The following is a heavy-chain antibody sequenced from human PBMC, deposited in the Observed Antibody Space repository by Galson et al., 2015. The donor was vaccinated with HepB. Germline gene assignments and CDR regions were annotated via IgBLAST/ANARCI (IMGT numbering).Heavy chain of an antibody. D-gene: IGHD3-22*01. Sequence: SVKVSCKASGGTFKNYILSWVRQAPGQGLEWMGGYIPLLGKPTYAQDFQDRVTNTADESTITVYMEWSSLRSEDAATYFCARFEYDNIGLFNYWGQGPRGTVSS. CDR1: GGTFKNYI. CDR3: ARFEYDNIGLFNY. V-gene: IGHV1-69*13. CDR2: YIPLLGKP. J-gene: IGHJ4*02.